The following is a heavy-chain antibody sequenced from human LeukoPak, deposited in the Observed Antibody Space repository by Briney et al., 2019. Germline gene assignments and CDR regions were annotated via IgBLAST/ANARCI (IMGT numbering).Heavy chain of an antibody. D-gene: IGHD3-16*01. J-gene: IGHJ4*02. V-gene: IGHV3-23*01. CDR2: ISGSGRGGST. Sequence: GGSLRLSCAASGFTFSSYAMSWVRQAPGKGLEWVSDISGSGRGGSTYYTDSVKGRVTISRDNSKSTLYLQMNSLRAEDTAIYYCAKDPKVAAASFGGYFDYWGQGILITVSS. CDR1: GFTFSSYA. CDR3: AKDPKVAAASFGGYFDY.